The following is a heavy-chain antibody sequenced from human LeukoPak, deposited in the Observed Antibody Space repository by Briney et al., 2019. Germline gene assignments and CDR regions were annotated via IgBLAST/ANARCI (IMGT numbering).Heavy chain of an antibody. D-gene: IGHD3-10*01. J-gene: IGHJ5*02. Sequence: ASVKVSCKGSGYTFTSYGISWVRQAPGQGLEWMGWISAYNGNTNYSQKLQGRVTMTTDTSTSTAYMELRSLRSDDTAVYYCASREYYGSGGFDPWGQGTLVTVSS. CDR1: GYTFTSYG. CDR2: ISAYNGNT. CDR3: ASREYYGSGGFDP. V-gene: IGHV1-18*04.